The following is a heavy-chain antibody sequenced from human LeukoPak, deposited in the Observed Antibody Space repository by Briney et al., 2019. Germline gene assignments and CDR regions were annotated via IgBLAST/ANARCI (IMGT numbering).Heavy chain of an antibody. CDR1: VGSISSYY. Sequence: SQTLSLTCPVSVGSISSYYRSRIRQPPGKGLEYIGYISYSGSTNYNTSLKSRVTISVDTSKNQFSLKLSSVTAADTAVYYCARDLIAGTTGTVDYWGQGTLVTVSS. J-gene: IGHJ4*02. D-gene: IGHD1-1*01. CDR3: ARDLIAGTTGTVDY. V-gene: IGHV4-59*01. CDR2: ISYSGST.